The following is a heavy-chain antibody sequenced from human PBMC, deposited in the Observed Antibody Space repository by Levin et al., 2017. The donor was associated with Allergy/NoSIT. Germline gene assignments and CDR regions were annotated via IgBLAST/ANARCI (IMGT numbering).Heavy chain of an antibody. D-gene: IGHD3-10*01. V-gene: IGHV1-2*02. J-gene: IGHJ6*03. CDR3: AGVDGARFGDARNYMDV. CDR1: GYTFTGYY. Sequence: ASVKVSCKASGYTFTGYYMHWVRQAPGQGLEWMGWINPNSGGTNYAQKFQGRVTMTRDTSISTAYMELSRLRSDDTAVYFCAGVDGARFGDARNYMDVWGKGTTVTVSS. CDR2: INPNSGGT.